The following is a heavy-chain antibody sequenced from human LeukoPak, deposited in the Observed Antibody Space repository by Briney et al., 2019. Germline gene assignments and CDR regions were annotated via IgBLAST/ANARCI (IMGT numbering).Heavy chain of an antibody. CDR2: ISSSSSTI. J-gene: IGHJ3*02. Sequence: PGGSLRLSCAASGFTFSSYSMNWVRQAPGKGLEWVSYISSSSSTIYYADSVKGRFTISRDNAKNSLYLQMNSLRAEDTAVYYCARDLTAGRPGAFDIWGQGTMVTVSS. CDR1: GFTFSSYS. V-gene: IGHV3-48*04. D-gene: IGHD6-6*01. CDR3: ARDLTAGRPGAFDI.